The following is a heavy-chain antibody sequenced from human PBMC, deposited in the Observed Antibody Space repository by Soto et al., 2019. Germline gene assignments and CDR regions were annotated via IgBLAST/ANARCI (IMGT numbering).Heavy chain of an antibody. CDR3: ARGAPYGSGSYYKD. J-gene: IGHJ1*01. CDR2: IYSGGST. D-gene: IGHD3-10*01. Sequence: PGGSLRLSCADSGFTVSSNYMSWVRQAPGKGLEWVSVIYSGGSTYYADSVKGRFTISRDNSKNTLYLQMSSLRVEDRAVYYCARGAPYGSGSYYKDWGQGTLVTVYS. V-gene: IGHV3-53*01. CDR1: GFTVSSNY.